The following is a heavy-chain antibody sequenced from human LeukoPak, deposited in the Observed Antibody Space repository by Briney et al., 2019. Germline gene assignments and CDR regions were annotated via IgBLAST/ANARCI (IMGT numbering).Heavy chain of an antibody. CDR1: GFTFSSYW. Sequence: PGGSLRLSCAASGFTFSSYWMHWVRQAPGKGLVWVSRINSDGSTTSYADSVKGRFTISRDNAKNTLYLQMNSLRAEDTAVYYCSRDTADDALDIWGQGTMVTVSS. CDR3: SRDTADDALDI. V-gene: IGHV3-74*01. J-gene: IGHJ3*02. CDR2: INSDGSTT.